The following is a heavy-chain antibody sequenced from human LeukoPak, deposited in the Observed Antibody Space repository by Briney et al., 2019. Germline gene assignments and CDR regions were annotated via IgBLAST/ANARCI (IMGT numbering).Heavy chain of an antibody. D-gene: IGHD3-16*02. Sequence: ASVKVSCKTFGYTFTGYYMHWVRQAPGQGLEWMGWIHPNSGGTNYAQKFQGRVTMGRDRSFSTAYMGLSRLGFDDTAVYYFARVSYDYVWGSYRYTRVFDIWGQGTMVTVSS. CDR1: GYTFTGYY. V-gene: IGHV1-2*02. CDR2: IHPNSGGT. J-gene: IGHJ3*02. CDR3: ARVSYDYVWGSYRYTRVFDI.